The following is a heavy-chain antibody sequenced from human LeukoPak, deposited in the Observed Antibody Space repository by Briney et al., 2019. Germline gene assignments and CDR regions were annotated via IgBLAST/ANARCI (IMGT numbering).Heavy chain of an antibody. J-gene: IGHJ4*02. CDR1: GYTFTSYD. Sequence: ASVKVSCKASGYTFTSYDINWVRQAPGQGLEWMGIINPSGGSTSYAQKFQGRVTMTRDMSTSTVYMELSSLRSEDTAVYYCARDRNYGDYGVADYWGQGTLVTVSS. CDR2: INPSGGST. D-gene: IGHD4-17*01. CDR3: ARDRNYGDYGVADY. V-gene: IGHV1-46*01.